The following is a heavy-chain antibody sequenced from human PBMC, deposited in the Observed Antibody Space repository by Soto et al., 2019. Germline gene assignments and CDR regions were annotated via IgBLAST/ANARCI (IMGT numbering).Heavy chain of an antibody. CDR3: ARVMNWFDP. CDR2: INHSGST. J-gene: IGHJ5*02. V-gene: IGHV4-34*01. Sequence: SETMSLTCAVYGGSFSGYYWSWIRQPPGKGLEWIGEINHSGSTNYNPSLKSRVTISVDTSKNQFSLKLSSVTAADTAVYYCARVMNWFDPWGQGTLVTVSS. D-gene: IGHD3-16*01. CDR1: GGSFSGYY.